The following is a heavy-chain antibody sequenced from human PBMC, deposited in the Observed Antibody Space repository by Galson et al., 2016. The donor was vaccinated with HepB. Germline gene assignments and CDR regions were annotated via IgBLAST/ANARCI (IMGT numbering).Heavy chain of an antibody. V-gene: IGHV3-7*01. J-gene: IGHJ4*02. D-gene: IGHD2-2*01. CDR1: GFTFSSYW. CDR2: IDQEGSEK. CDR3: ARGTPSILAY. Sequence: SLRLSCAASGFTFSSYWMSWVRQAPGKGLEWVANIDQEGSEKNYVDSVKGRCTISRDNAKNSLYLQMNSLRAEDTAVYYCARGTPSILAYWGQGTLVTISS.